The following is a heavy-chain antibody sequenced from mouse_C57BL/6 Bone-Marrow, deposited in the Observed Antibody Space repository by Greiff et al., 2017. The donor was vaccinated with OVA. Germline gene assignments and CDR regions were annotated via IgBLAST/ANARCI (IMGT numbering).Heavy chain of an antibody. CDR3: ARGSPFAY. CDR1: GYAFSSSW. V-gene: IGHV1-82*01. Sequence: QVQLQQSGAELAKPGASVKISCKASGYAFSSSWMNWVKQRPGKGLEWIGRIYPGDGDTNYNGKFKGKATLTADKSSSTAYMQLSSLTSEDSAVYFCARGSPFAYWGQGTLVTVSA. CDR2: IYPGDGDT. J-gene: IGHJ3*01.